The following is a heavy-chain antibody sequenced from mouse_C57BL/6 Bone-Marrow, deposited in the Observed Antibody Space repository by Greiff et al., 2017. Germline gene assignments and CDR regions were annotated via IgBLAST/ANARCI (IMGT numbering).Heavy chain of an antibody. CDR1: GFTFSDYY. CDR2: INYDGSST. Sequence: EVKLVESEGGLVQPGSSMKLSCTASGFTFSDYYMAWVRQVPEKGLEWVANINYDGSSTYYLDSLKSRFIISRDNAKNILYLQMSSLKSEDTATYYCARGKGYGSSYAMDYWGQGTSVTVSS. D-gene: IGHD1-1*01. J-gene: IGHJ4*01. V-gene: IGHV5-16*01. CDR3: ARGKGYGSSYAMDY.